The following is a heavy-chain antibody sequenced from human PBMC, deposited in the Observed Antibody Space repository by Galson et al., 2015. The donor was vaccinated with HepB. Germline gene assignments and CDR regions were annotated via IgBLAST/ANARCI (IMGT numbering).Heavy chain of an antibody. D-gene: IGHD2-2*02. CDR2: IRSKAYGGTT. CDR1: GFTFGDYA. J-gene: IGHJ4*02. Sequence: SLRLSCAASGFTFGDYAMSWVRQAPGKGLEWVGFIRSKAYGGTTEYAASVKGRFTITRDDSKSIAYLQMNSLKTEDTAVYYCTRDRVVPAAIGLDYWGQGTLVTVSS. V-gene: IGHV3-49*04. CDR3: TRDRVVPAAIGLDY.